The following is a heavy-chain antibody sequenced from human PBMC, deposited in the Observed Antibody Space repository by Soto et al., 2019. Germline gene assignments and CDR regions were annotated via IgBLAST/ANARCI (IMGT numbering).Heavy chain of an antibody. V-gene: IGHV1-2*02. Sequence: ASVKVSCKSSVYTFTGDYIHCVRQAPGQGLEWMGWINPNSGGTNYAQKFQGRVTMTRDTSISTAYMELSRLRSDDTAVYYCAAALRANWFDPWGQGNLVTFSS. CDR3: AAALRANWFDP. CDR2: INPNSGGT. CDR1: VYTFTGDY. D-gene: IGHD3-16*01. J-gene: IGHJ5*02.